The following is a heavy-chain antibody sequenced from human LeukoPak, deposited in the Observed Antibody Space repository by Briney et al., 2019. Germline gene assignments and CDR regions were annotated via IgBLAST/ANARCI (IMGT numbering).Heavy chain of an antibody. Sequence: SETLSLTCAVYGGSFSGYYWSWIRQPPGKGLEWIGEINHSGSTNYNPSLKSRVTISVDTSKNQFSLKLSSVTAADTAVYYCARFPTSQQLGFDYWGQGTLVTVSS. CDR3: ARFPTSQQLGFDY. CDR2: INHSGST. D-gene: IGHD6-13*01. V-gene: IGHV4-34*01. J-gene: IGHJ4*02. CDR1: GGSFSGYY.